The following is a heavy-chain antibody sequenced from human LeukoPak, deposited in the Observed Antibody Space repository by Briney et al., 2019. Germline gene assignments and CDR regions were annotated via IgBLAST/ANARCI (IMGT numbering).Heavy chain of an antibody. Sequence: GGSLRLSCAASGFTFSSYGMHWVRQAPGKGLEWVAFIRFDGSNKYYADSVKGRFTISRDNSKNTLLLQMNSLRAEDTALYYCAKDRSYYDSGGYRYFDYWGQGTLVTVSS. CDR1: GFTFSSYG. J-gene: IGHJ4*02. CDR2: IRFDGSNK. CDR3: AKDRSYYDSGGYRYFDY. V-gene: IGHV3-30*02. D-gene: IGHD3-22*01.